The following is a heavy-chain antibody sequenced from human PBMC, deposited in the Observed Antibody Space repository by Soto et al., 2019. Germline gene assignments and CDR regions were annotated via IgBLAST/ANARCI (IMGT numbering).Heavy chain of an antibody. V-gene: IGHV3-30*18. D-gene: IGHD2-2*01. CDR1: RFTFSTYG. J-gene: IGHJ6*02. CDR3: AKEGVSFSTSCSRCYGLDV. Sequence: QVQLVESGGGVVQPGRSLRLSCAASRFTFSTYGMHWVRQAPGKAMEWVAALSHDGSNKYYAGSVKGRFTISRDNSKNTLYLEMDSLRLDDTAVYYCAKEGVSFSTSCSRCYGLDVWGQGTPVTVSS. CDR2: LSHDGSNK.